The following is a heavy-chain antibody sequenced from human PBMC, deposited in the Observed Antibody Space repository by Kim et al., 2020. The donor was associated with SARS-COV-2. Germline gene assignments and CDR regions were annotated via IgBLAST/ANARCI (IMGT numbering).Heavy chain of an antibody. CDR3: ARWTYYYDSSGYLFWDYFDY. D-gene: IGHD3-22*01. Sequence: RVTISVDTSKNQFSLKLSSVTAADTAVYYCARWTYYYDSSGYLFWDYFDYWGQGTLVTVSS. J-gene: IGHJ4*02. V-gene: IGHV4-34*01.